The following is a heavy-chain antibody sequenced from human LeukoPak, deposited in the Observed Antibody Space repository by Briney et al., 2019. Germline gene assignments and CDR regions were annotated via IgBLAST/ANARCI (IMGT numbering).Heavy chain of an antibody. Sequence: PSETLSLTCTVSGGSISSYYWSWIRQPPGKGLEWIGYIYYSGRTNYNPSLKSRVTISVDTSQNQFSLKLSSVTAADTAVYYCAGASSSGWYPDIDYWGQGTLVTVSS. D-gene: IGHD6-19*01. CDR3: AGASSSGWYPDIDY. J-gene: IGHJ4*02. V-gene: IGHV4-59*01. CDR2: IYYSGRT. CDR1: GGSISSYY.